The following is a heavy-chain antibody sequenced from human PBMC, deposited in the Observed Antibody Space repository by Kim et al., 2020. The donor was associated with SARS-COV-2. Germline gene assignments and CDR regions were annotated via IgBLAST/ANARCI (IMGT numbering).Heavy chain of an antibody. Sequence: GGSLRLSCAASGFTFSSHAMSWVRQAPGKGLEWVSAISGSGVSTYYADSVKGRFTISRDNSKNTLNLQMNSLGAEATAVYYCAKRGYSYDTGTYSYAEYFQQWGRGTLVTVSS. V-gene: IGHV3-23*01. CDR2: ISGSGVST. J-gene: IGHJ1*01. CDR1: GFTFSSHA. CDR3: AKRGYSYDTGTYSYAEYFQQ. D-gene: IGHD3-22*01.